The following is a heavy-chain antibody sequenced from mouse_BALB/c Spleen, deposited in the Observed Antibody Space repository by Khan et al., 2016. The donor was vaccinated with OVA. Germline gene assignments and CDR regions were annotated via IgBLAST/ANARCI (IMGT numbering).Heavy chain of an antibody. V-gene: IGHV5-6-5*01. CDR3: ARGYGSGGVDY. J-gene: IGHJ2*01. CDR2: IGSGGST. CDR1: GFTFSSYA. D-gene: IGHD1-1*01. Sequence: EVELVESGGGLVKPGGSLKLSCAASGFTFSSYAMSWVRQTPEQRLEWVASIGSGGSTYYPDSVKGRFTISRDNARNILYLQLNSLRSEDAAMYYCARGYGSGGVDYWGQGTTLTVSS.